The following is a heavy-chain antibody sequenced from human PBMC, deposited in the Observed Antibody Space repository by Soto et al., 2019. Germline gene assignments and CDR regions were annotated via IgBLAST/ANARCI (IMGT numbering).Heavy chain of an antibody. CDR2: VYYSGST. CDR3: ARESLTGTGY. J-gene: IGHJ4*02. D-gene: IGHD2-8*02. V-gene: IGHV4-31*03. CDR1: GGSISSGGYY. Sequence: PSETLSLTCTVSGGSISSGGYYRSWIRQRPGKGLEWIGYVYYSGSTSYTPSLKSRVSISVDTSKNQFSLNLNSVTAADTAVYYCARESLTGTGYWGQGTLVTVSS.